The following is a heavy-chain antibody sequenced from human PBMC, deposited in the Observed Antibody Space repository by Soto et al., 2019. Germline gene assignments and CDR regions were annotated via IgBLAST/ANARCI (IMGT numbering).Heavy chain of an antibody. D-gene: IGHD3-3*01. CDR2: ISGSGGNT. Sequence: PGGSLRLSCAASGFTFSSYSMSRVRQAPGKGLAWVSAISGSGGNTYHADSVKSRFTISRDNSKNTLYLQMNSLRAEDTAVYYCAKVGRIGVVTRGRYYYYGMDVWGQGTTVTVSS. CDR1: GFTFSSYS. J-gene: IGHJ6*02. V-gene: IGHV3-23*01. CDR3: AKVGRIGVVTRGRYYYYGMDV.